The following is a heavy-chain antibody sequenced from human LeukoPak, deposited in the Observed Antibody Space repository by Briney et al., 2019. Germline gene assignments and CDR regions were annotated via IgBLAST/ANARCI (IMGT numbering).Heavy chain of an antibody. J-gene: IGHJ4*02. Sequence: GGSLRLSCAASGFTFSSYWMSWVRQAPGKGLEWVAFIRYDGSNKYYADSVKGRFTISRDNSKNTLYLQMNSLRAEDTAVYYCAKDLRAMIVVVITMYFGYWGQGTLVTVSS. D-gene: IGHD3-22*01. CDR3: AKDLRAMIVVVITMYFGY. CDR2: IRYDGSNK. V-gene: IGHV3-30*02. CDR1: GFTFSSYW.